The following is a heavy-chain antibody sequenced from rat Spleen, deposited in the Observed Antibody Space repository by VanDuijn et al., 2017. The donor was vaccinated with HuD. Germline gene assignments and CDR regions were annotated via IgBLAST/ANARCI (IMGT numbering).Heavy chain of an antibody. CDR2: ITNIAGRT. D-gene: IGHD1-4*01. J-gene: IGHJ2*01. CDR3: TRELPGYNSR. CDR1: GFTFNNYW. Sequence: EVQLVESGGGLVQPGRSLKLSCVASGFTFNNYWMTWIRQSPGKGLEWVASITNIAGRTHYPDSVKGRFTISRDIAKSTLFLQMNSLKSEDTATYYCTRELPGYNSRWGQGVMVTVSS. V-gene: IGHV5-31*01.